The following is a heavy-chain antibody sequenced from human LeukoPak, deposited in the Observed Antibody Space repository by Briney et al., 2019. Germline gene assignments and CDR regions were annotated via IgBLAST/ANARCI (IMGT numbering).Heavy chain of an antibody. J-gene: IGHJ4*02. Sequence: SETLSLTCAVYGGSFSRYYWTWIRQPPGKGLEWIGEINHSGSANYNPSLKSRVIISLDTSKSQFSLSLTSVTAAETAVYYCARRGYYDSNGQYYFDYWGQGTLVTVSS. D-gene: IGHD3-22*01. CDR1: GGSFSRYY. CDR2: INHSGSA. CDR3: ARRGYYDSNGQYYFDY. V-gene: IGHV4-34*01.